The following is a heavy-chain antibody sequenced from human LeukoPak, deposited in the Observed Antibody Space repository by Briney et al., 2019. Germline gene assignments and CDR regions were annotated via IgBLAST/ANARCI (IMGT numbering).Heavy chain of an antibody. V-gene: IGHV4-39*01. D-gene: IGHD3-16*01. CDR1: GGSISSRYYY. J-gene: IGHJ4*02. CDR2: VYHSGST. Sequence: SETLSLTCTVSGGSISSRYYYWGWIRQPPGKGLEWIGTVYHSGSTFHKSSLKSRVTISADTSKNQFSLKLGSVSAADTAVYYCARLVLLHSYFDYWGQGALVTVSS. CDR3: ARLVLLHSYFDY.